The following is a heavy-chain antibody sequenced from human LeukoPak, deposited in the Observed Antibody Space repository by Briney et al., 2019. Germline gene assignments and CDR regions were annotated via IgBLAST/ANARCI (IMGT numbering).Heavy chain of an antibody. CDR3: ATEFYDFLSGESWFDP. CDR2: IDYSGRT. J-gene: IGHJ5*02. Sequence: PGGSLRLSCVASGFTFSDYAMTWVRQAPGKGLEWIASIDYSGRTFYNPSLRSRVTISVDTSNNDFSLNLTSVTAADTAVYYCATEFYDFLSGESWFDPWGQGALVTVS. CDR1: GFTFSDYA. D-gene: IGHD3-9*01. V-gene: IGHV4-38-2*01.